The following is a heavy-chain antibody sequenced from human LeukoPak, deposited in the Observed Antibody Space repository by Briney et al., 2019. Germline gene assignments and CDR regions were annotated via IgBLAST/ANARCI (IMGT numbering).Heavy chain of an antibody. J-gene: IGHJ4*02. V-gene: IGHV3-30*03. D-gene: IGHD4-11*01. Sequence: GGSLRLSCAASGFTFSSYGMHWVRQAPGRGLEWVAIISYDGSHKYDADSVKGRFTISRDNSKNTLYLQMNSLKGEDTAVYYCVSDYSKIFHWGQGTLVTVSS. CDR3: VSDYSKIFH. CDR2: ISYDGSHK. CDR1: GFTFSSYG.